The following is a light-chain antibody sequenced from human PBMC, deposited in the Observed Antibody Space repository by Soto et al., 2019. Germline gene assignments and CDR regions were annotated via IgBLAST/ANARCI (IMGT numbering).Light chain of an antibody. V-gene: IGLV2-14*01. CDR3: SSYTSTSTYV. CDR2: EVS. CDR1: SSDVGAYNY. Sequence: QSVLTQPASVSGSPGQSITISCTGTSSDVGAYNYVSWYQQYPGKAPKFMIYEVSYRPSGVSNRFSGSKSGNTASLTISGLQTEDEGDYYRSSYTSTSTYVFGTGKKVTVL. J-gene: IGLJ1*01.